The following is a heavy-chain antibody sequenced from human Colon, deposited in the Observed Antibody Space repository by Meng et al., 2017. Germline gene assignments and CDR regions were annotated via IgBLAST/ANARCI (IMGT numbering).Heavy chain of an antibody. CDR1: GGSFSGFY. CDR2: IDHFGIS. CDR3: ATGLRHGDWFDP. V-gene: IGHV4-34*02. Sequence: HVRLQQGGPGRLMPSETLSLTCAVSGGSFSGFYWSWIRQPPGKGLEWIGEIDHFGISNYNSSLKGRLTMSVDTSKKQISLTLTSVTAADTAVYYCATGLRHGDWFDPWGPGTLVTVSS. D-gene: IGHD4-17*01. J-gene: IGHJ5*02.